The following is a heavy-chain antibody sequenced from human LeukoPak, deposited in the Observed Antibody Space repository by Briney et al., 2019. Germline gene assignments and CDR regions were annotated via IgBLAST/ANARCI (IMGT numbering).Heavy chain of an antibody. Sequence: GGTLRLPCVVSGYSFDSEAMSWVRQSPGRGLEGVSSISPGGCTPYYPYSVKGRFTISTNNSKSSLYLQMNGLRAEDTAVYYWARDFTFVTVGPGRHKGPFDYWGQGSLVTVSS. V-gene: IGHV3-23*01. J-gene: IGHJ4*02. D-gene: IGHD3-10*01. CDR3: ARDFTFVTVGPGRHKGPFDY. CDR2: ISPGGCTP. CDR1: GYSFDSEA.